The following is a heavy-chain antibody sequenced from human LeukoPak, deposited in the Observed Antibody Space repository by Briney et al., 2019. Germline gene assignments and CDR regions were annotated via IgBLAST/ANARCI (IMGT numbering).Heavy chain of an antibody. CDR1: GGSISRDF. D-gene: IGHD2/OR15-2a*01. CDR3: ARAVLASAGHGLYGMDV. V-gene: IGHV4-59*01. CDR2: IYGSGST. Sequence: SETLSLTCTVSGGSISRDFWIWVRQPPGKGLEWIGYIYGSGSTNYNPSLKSRVSISGDTSKNQFSLKVNSVTAADTAVYYCARAVLASAGHGLYGMDVWGQGTTVTVSS. J-gene: IGHJ6*02.